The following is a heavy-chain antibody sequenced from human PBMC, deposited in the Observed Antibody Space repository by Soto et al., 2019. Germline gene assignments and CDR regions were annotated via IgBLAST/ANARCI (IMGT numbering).Heavy chain of an antibody. CDR3: AKGSFGFDY. Sequence: GGSLRLSCAASGVTFTSYAMTWVRQVPGEGLQWVSSISKSGDSTYYADSVKGRFTTSRDNSKNTLYVQMNSLRAEDTAIYYCAKGSFGFDYWGQGTLVTVSS. CDR2: ISKSGDST. V-gene: IGHV3-23*01. J-gene: IGHJ4*02. D-gene: IGHD3-10*01. CDR1: GVTFTSYA.